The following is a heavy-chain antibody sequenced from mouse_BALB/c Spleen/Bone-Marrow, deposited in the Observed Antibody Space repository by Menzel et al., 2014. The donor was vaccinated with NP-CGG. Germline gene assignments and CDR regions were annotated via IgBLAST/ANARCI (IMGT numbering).Heavy chain of an antibody. CDR2: INPSTGYT. J-gene: IGHJ3*01. Sequence: VQLQQSGAELAKPGASVKMSCKASGYTSTSYWMHWVKQRPGQGLEWIGYINPSTGYTEYNQKFKDKATLTADKSSSTAYMQLSSLTSEDSAVYYCARGVRGYDGFAYWGQGTLVTVSA. D-gene: IGHD2-2*01. CDR3: ARGVRGYDGFAY. CDR1: GYTSTSYW. V-gene: IGHV1-7*01.